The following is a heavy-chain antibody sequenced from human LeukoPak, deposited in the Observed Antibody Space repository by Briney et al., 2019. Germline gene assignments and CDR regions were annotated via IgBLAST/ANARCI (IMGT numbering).Heavy chain of an antibody. D-gene: IGHD2-21*02. CDR3: ARGPEVTTISYYYYYMDV. V-gene: IGHV1-18*01. Sequence: GASVKVSCKASGYTFTSYGISWVRQAPGQGLEWMGWISAYSGNTNYAQKLQGRVTMTTDTSTSTAYMELRSLRSDDTAVYYCARGPEVTTISYYYYYMDVWGKGTTVTVSS. J-gene: IGHJ6*03. CDR2: ISAYSGNT. CDR1: GYTFTSYG.